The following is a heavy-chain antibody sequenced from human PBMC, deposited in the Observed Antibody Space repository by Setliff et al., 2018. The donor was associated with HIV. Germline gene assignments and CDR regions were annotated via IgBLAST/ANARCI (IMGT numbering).Heavy chain of an antibody. CDR3: AIHRLIDEVFDI. D-gene: IGHD3-22*01. CDR2: IYTSGAT. CDR1: GGSISSENHY. J-gene: IGHJ3*02. V-gene: IGHV4-61*02. Sequence: SETLSLTCTVSGGSISSENHYLTWIRQPAGKGLEWIGRIYTSGATKYSPSLKSRVTISIDTSEEQVSLKLSSVTAADTAVYYCAIHRLIDEVFDIWGPGIMVTVSS.